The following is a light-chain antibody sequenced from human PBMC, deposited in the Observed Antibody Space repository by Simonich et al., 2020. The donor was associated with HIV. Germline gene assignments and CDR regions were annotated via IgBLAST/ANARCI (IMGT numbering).Light chain of an antibody. CDR1: SSNIGRNF. J-gene: IGLJ2*01. Sequence: QSVLTQPPSVSEAPRQRVTISCSGSSSNIGRNFVSWYQQLPGTAPNLLIYDNDKRPSGIPDRFSGSKSGTSATLGITGLQTRDEADYYCSSYTSSSTVVFGGGTKLTVL. V-gene: IGLV1-51*01. CDR3: SSYTSSSTVV. CDR2: DND.